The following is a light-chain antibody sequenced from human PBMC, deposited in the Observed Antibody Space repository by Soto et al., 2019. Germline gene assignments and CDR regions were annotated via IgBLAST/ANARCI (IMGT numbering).Light chain of an antibody. CDR3: QQSYTRT. J-gene: IGKJ1*01. CDR1: QSISNY. Sequence: DVQMTQSPSSLSASVGDRVSLSCRASQSISNYLNWYQQKPGKAPKVLIFAASRLQSGVPSRFSGSGSGTDFTLTISSLQPEDFATYYCQQSYTRTLGQGTKVDIK. V-gene: IGKV1-39*01. CDR2: AAS.